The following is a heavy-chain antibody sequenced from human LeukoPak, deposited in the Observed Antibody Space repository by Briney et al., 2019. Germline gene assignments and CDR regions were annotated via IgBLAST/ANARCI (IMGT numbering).Heavy chain of an antibody. J-gene: IGHJ4*02. CDR1: GGSISSYY. V-gene: IGHV4-59*01. D-gene: IGHD2-2*01. Sequence: SETLSLTCTVSGGSISSYYWSWIRQPPGKGLEWIGYIYYSGSTNYNPSLKSRVTISVDTFKNQFSLKLSSVTAADTAVYYCARGGQLLLPYYFDYWGQGTLVTVSS. CDR2: IYYSGST. CDR3: ARGGQLLLPYYFDY.